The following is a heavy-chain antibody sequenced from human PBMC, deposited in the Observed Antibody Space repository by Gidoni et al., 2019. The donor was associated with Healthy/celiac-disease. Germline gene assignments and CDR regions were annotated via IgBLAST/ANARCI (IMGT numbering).Heavy chain of an antibody. J-gene: IGHJ4*02. CDR2: ISGSGGST. Sequence: EVQLLESGGGLVQPGGSLRLSCAASGFTFSSYAMSWVRQAPGKGLEWVSAISGSGGSTYYADSVKGRFTISRDNAKNTLYLQMNSLRAEDTAVYYCAKAGDYDSSGYTTDYWGQGTLVTVSS. CDR1: GFTFSSYA. V-gene: IGHV3-23*01. CDR3: AKAGDYDSSGYTTDY. D-gene: IGHD3-22*01.